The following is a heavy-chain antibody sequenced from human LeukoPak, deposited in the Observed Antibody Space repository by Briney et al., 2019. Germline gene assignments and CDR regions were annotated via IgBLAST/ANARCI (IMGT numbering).Heavy chain of an antibody. CDR3: AKDWSGPLDS. D-gene: IGHD3/OR15-3a*01. Sequence: GGSLTLSCAASGCTFSSFGMHWVRQAPGKGLERVASIWSYGSNGNYADSAKGRFTISRVNTNNTQYPQKNSSRADATTVDDCAKDWSGPLDSWGQGTRVTVSS. V-gene: IGHV3-30*02. CDR2: IWSYGSNG. J-gene: IGHJ4*02. CDR1: GCTFSSFG.